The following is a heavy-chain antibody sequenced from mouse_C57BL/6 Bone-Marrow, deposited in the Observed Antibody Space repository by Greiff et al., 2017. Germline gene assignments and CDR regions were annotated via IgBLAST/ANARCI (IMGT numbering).Heavy chain of an antibody. CDR3: ARDYGSSYWYFDV. J-gene: IGHJ1*03. V-gene: IGHV2-9-1*01. CDR2: IWTGGGT. CDR1: GFSFTSYA. D-gene: IGHD1-1*01. Sequence: VQLQQSGPGLVAPSQRLSITCTVSGFSFTSYAISWVRQPPGKGLEWLGVIWTGGGTNYNSALKSRLSISKDNSKSQVFLKMNSLQTDDTARYYCARDYGSSYWYFDVWGTGTTVTVSS.